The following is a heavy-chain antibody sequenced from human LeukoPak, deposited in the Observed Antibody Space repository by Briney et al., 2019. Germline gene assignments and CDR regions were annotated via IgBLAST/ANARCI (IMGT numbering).Heavy chain of an antibody. J-gene: IGHJ6*04. Sequence: GGSLRLSCAVSGFTFSDYFMSWIRQAPGKGLEWVSYISSSGSTIYYADSVKGRFTISRDNAKNSLYLQMNSLRAEDTAGYYCAELGITMIGGVWGKGTTVTISS. V-gene: IGHV3-11*04. CDR2: ISSSGSTI. CDR3: AELGITMIGGV. CDR1: GFTFSDYF. D-gene: IGHD3-10*02.